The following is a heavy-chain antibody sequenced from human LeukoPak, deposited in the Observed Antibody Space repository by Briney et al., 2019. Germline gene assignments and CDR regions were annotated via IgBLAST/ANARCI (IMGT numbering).Heavy chain of an antibody. D-gene: IGHD6-13*01. CDR1: GYTFASYD. CDR3: ARGSGYSSSLDFDY. Sequence: ASVKVSCKASGYTFASYDINWVRQATGQGLEWMGWMNPNSGNTGYAQKFQGRVTMTRNTSISTAYMELSSLRSEDTAVYYCARGSGYSSSLDFDYWGQGTLVTVSS. V-gene: IGHV1-8*01. CDR2: MNPNSGNT. J-gene: IGHJ4*02.